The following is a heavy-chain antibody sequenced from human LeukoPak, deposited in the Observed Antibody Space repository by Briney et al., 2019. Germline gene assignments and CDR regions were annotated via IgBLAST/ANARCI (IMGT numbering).Heavy chain of an antibody. CDR1: GYTFTSYG. CDR3: ARVMVDYGDYGWFDP. V-gene: IGHV1-18*01. CDR2: ISAHNGNT. J-gene: IGHJ5*02. Sequence: ASVKVSCKASGYTFTSYGITWVRQAPGQGLEWMGWISAHNGNTNYAQKLQGRVTMTTDTSTSTAYTELRSLRSEDTAVYYCARVMVDYGDYGWFDPWGQGTLVTVSS. D-gene: IGHD4-17*01.